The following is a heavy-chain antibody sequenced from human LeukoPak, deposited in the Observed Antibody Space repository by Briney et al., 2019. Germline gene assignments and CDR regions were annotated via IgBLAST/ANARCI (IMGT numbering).Heavy chain of an antibody. V-gene: IGHV4-59*01. CDR2: IYSSGST. D-gene: IGHD6-13*01. J-gene: IGHJ4*02. CDR3: ARAGIPAAPYYSHY. CDR1: GGSISRYY. Sequence: SETLSLTCTVSGGSISRYYWSWIRQPPGKGLEWIGYIYSSGSTNYNPSLKSRVTISVDTSKNQFSLKLTSVTAADTAVYYCARAGIPAAPYYSHYWGQGTLVTVSS.